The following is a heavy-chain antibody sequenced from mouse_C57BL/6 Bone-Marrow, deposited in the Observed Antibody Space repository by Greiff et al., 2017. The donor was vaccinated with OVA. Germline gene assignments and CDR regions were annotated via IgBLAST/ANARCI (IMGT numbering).Heavy chain of an antibody. D-gene: IGHD2-3*01. CDR3: ARWLLPWYFDV. J-gene: IGHJ1*03. Sequence: VQLQQSGPVLVKPGASVKMSCKASGYTFTDYYMNWVKQSHGKSLEWIGVINPYNGGTSYNQKFKGKATLTVDKSSSTAYMELNSLTSEDSAVYFCARWLLPWYFDVWGTRTTVTVSS. CDR1: GYTFTDYY. CDR2: INPYNGGT. V-gene: IGHV1-19*01.